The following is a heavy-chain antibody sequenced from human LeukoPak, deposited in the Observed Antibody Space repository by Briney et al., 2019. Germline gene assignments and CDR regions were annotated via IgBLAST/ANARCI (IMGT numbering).Heavy chain of an antibody. CDR2: INWNSDRI. V-gene: IGHV3-9*01. J-gene: IGHJ3*01. CDR1: GFIFGDYG. CDR3: ARASYYYDTSGLGAIDV. D-gene: IGHD3-22*01. Sequence: PGRSLRLSCAASGFIFGDYGMYWVRQAPGKGLEWVSGINWNSDRIGYADSVKGRFTISRDNAKNSLYMQMNSVRAEDTALYYCARASYYYDTSGLGAIDVWGQGTTVVVSS.